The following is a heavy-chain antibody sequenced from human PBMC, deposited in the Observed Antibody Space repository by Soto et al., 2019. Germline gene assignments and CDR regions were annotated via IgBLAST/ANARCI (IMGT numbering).Heavy chain of an antibody. V-gene: IGHV1-69*13. CDR3: ARVSTITIFGVAIPDAFDI. CDR2: IIPIFGTA. CDR1: GGTFSSYA. J-gene: IGHJ3*02. D-gene: IGHD3-3*01. Sequence: SVKVSCKASGGTFSSYAISWVRQAPGQGLEWMGGIIPIFGTANYAQKFQGRVTITADESTSTAYMELSSLRSEDTAVYYCARVSTITIFGVAIPDAFDIWGQGTMVTVSS.